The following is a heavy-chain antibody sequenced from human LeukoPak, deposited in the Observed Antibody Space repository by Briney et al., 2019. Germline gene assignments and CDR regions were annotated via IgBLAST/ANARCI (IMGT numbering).Heavy chain of an antibody. CDR3: ARHSAVGAFDI. CDR1: GGSINSSNW. V-gene: IGHV4-4*02. CDR2: IYHSGST. D-gene: IGHD6-13*01. J-gene: IGHJ3*02. Sequence: SETLSLTCAVSGGSINSSNWWSWVRQTPGKGLEWIGEIYHSGSTNYNPSLKSRVTISVDTSKNQFSLKLSSVTAADTAVYYCARHSAVGAFDIWGQGTMVTVSS.